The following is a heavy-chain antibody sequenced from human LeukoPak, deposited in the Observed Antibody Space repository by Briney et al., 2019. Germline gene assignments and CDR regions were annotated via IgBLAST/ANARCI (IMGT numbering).Heavy chain of an antibody. D-gene: IGHD4-23*01. CDR3: ATTTVVTKGLISNYYYYGMDV. Sequence: RTSETLSLTCTASGGSISSSSYYWGWIRQPPGKGLEWIGSIYYSGSTYYNPSLKSRVTISVDTSKNQFSLKLSSVTATDTAVYYCATTTVVTKGLISNYYYYGMDVWGQGTTVTVSS. CDR2: IYYSGST. J-gene: IGHJ6*02. CDR1: GGSISSSSYY. V-gene: IGHV4-39*01.